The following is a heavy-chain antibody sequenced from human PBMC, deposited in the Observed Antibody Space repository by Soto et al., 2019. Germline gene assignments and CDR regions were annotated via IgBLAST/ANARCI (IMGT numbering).Heavy chain of an antibody. J-gene: IGHJ3*02. V-gene: IGHV5-51*01. CDR1: GYNFATSW. D-gene: IGHD2-15*01. CDR2: IYPSDSDT. Sequence: LGESLKISCQGSGYNFATSWIGWVRQMPGKGLEWMGIIYPSDSDTRYSPSFQGQVTISADKSISTAYLQWSSLQASDTAMYYCARQYSAFDIWGQWTMVTVSS. CDR3: ARQYSAFDI.